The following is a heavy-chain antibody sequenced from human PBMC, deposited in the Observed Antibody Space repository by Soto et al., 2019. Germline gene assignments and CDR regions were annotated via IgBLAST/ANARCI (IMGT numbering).Heavy chain of an antibody. CDR2: INAGNGNT. Sequence: ASVKVSCKASGDTFTSYAMHWVRQAPGQRLEWMGWINAGNGNTKYSQKFQGRVTITRDTSASTAYMELSSLRSEDTAVYYCARGYDILTGYPLAPWAPWGQGTLVTVSS. CDR3: ARGYDILTGYPLAPWAP. D-gene: IGHD3-9*01. V-gene: IGHV1-3*01. J-gene: IGHJ5*02. CDR1: GDTFTSYA.